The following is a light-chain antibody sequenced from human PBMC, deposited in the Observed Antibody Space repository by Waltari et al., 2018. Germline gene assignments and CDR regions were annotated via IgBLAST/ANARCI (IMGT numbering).Light chain of an antibody. CDR2: DAS. V-gene: IGKV3-11*01. CDR1: QSVSRN. Sequence: EIVLTQSPATLSLSPGERATLSCRASQSVSRNLAWYQQKPGQPPRLFIYDASTRATGVPARFSGSGSGTDITLTISSLEPEDFAVYFCQQRSNWPPTFGPGTKVD. J-gene: IGKJ3*01. CDR3: QQRSNWPPT.